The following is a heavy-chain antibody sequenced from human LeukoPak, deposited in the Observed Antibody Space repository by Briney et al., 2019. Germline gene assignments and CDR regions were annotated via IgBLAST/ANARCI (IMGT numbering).Heavy chain of an antibody. CDR1: GGSFSGYY. V-gene: IGHV4-4*07. CDR2: IYTSGST. D-gene: IGHD4-17*01. CDR3: ARDSHDYGDYGYYYGMDV. J-gene: IGHJ6*02. Sequence: SETLSLTCAVYGGSFSGYYWSWIRQPPGKGLEWIGRIYTSGSTNYNPSLKSRVTMSVDTSKNQFSLKLSSVTAADTAVYYCARDSHDYGDYGYYYGMDVWGQGTTVTVSS.